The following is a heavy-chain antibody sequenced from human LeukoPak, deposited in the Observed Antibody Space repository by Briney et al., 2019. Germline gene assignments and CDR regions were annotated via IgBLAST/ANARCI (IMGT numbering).Heavy chain of an antibody. CDR3: ARGPEGWLIPYYMDV. V-gene: IGHV4-4*07. CDR1: GFTFSSYW. CDR2: IYASGNS. Sequence: NPGGSLRLSCAASGFTFSSYWMSWIRQPAGKGLEWIGNIYASGNSNYSPSLRSRVTMSVDTSTNQFSLKLTSVTAADTGVYFCARGPEGWLIPYYMDVWGKGATVTISS. J-gene: IGHJ6*03. D-gene: IGHD3-16*01.